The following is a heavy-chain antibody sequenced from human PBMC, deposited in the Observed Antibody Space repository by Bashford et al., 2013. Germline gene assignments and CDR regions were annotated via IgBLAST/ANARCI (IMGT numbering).Heavy chain of an antibody. CDR3: ARDLEGRGWLQLDLSYFDY. D-gene: IGHD5-24*01. CDR2: INPSGGST. J-gene: IGHJ4*02. CDR1: GYTFTSYY. Sequence: VASVKVSCKASGYTFTSYYMHWVRQAPGQGLEWMGIINPSGGSTSYAQKFQGRVTMTRDTSTSTVYMELSSLRSEDTAVYYCARDLEGRGWLQLDLSYFDYWGQGTLVTVSS. V-gene: IGHV1-46*01.